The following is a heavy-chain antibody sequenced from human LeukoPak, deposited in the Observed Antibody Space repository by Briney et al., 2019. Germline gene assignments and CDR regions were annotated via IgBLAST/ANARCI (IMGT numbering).Heavy chain of an antibody. V-gene: IGHV4-34*01. CDR2: INHSGST. Sequence: SETLSLTCAVYGGSFSGYYWSWIRQPPGKGLEWIGEINHSGSTNYNPSLKSRVTISVDTSKNQFSLKPSSVTAADTAVYYCARGPYYEGYFDYWGQGTLVTVSS. J-gene: IGHJ4*02. CDR3: ARGPYYEGYFDY. CDR1: GGSFSGYY. D-gene: IGHD3-22*01.